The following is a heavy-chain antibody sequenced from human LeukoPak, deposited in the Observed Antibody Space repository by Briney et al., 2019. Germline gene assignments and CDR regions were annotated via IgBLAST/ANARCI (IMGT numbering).Heavy chain of an antibody. D-gene: IGHD3-22*01. V-gene: IGHV4-30-4*07. J-gene: IGHJ6*03. CDR1: GGSIRRGGYS. Sequence: SETLSLPCAVSGGSIRRGGYSWSWIRQPPGEGLEWIEYLYCRGSTYCNPSLKSRVTISVDTSKNQLCLKLSSVTAADTAVYYCARSSEGRYYYDSSGFSYYYYYMDVWGKGTTVTISS. CDR2: LYCRGST. CDR3: ARSSEGRYYYDSSGFSYYYYYMDV.